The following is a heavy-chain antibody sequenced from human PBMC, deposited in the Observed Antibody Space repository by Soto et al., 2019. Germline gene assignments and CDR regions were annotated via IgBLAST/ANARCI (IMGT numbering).Heavy chain of an antibody. CDR3: ARALAGGVCSSTSCYDY. Sequence: QVQLVQSGAEVKKPGSSVKVSCKASGGTFSSYAISWVRQAPGPGLEWMGGIIPIFGTANYAQKFQGRVTITADESTSTAYMELSSLRCEDTAVYYCARALAGGVCSSTSCYDYWGQGTLVTVSS. V-gene: IGHV1-69*01. J-gene: IGHJ4*02. CDR2: IIPIFGTA. CDR1: GGTFSSYA. D-gene: IGHD2-2*01.